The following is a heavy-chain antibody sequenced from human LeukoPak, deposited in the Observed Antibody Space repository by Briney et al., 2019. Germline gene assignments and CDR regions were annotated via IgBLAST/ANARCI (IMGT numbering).Heavy chain of an antibody. V-gene: IGHV3-23*01. Sequence: GGPLRLSCEASGFTFSSYAMSWVRQAPGKGLDWVSAFSGSGGSTYYADYVKGRFTISRDNSKNTLYLQMNSLRDEDTAVYYCAKGGVYFYDSSEPDYWGQGTLVTVSS. CDR1: GFTFSSYA. CDR3: AKGGVYFYDSSEPDY. D-gene: IGHD3-22*01. CDR2: FSGSGGST. J-gene: IGHJ4*02.